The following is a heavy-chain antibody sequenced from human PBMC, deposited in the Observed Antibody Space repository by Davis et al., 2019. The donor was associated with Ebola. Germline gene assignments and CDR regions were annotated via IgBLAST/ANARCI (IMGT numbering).Heavy chain of an antibody. CDR1: GFTVSSNY. J-gene: IGHJ3*02. CDR3: ARDRYYENAFDI. Sequence: GESLKISCAASGFTVSSNYMSWVRQAPGKGLEWVSVIYSGGSTYYADSVKGRFTISRDNSKNTLYLQMNSLRAEDTAVYYCARDRYYENAFDIWGQGTMVTVSS. CDR2: IYSGGST. V-gene: IGHV3-53*01. D-gene: IGHD2/OR15-2a*01.